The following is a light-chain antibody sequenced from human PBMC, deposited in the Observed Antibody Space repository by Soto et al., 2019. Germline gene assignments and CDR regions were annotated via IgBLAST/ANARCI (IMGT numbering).Light chain of an antibody. CDR3: QQYGSSGT. J-gene: IGKJ1*01. V-gene: IGKV3-20*01. Sequence: EIVFTQSPGTLSLSPGERATLSCRASQSVSNNYLAWYQQKPGQAPGLLIYGASNRATGIPDRFIGSGSGTDFTLTIRRLEPEDFAVYYCQQYGSSGTFGQGTKVDIK. CDR2: GAS. CDR1: QSVSNNY.